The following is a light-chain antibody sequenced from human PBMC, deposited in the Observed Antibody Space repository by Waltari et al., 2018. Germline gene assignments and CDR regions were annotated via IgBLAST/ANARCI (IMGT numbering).Light chain of an antibody. CDR2: QVS. Sequence: DVVMTQSPLSLPVTLGQPASISCFSSQSLVHSDGNAYLNWFHQRPGQSPRRLIYQVSTRDSGVPDRFSGSGSGTDFTLKISRVEADDVGVYYCMQGTHWPRTFGQGTKVEIK. CDR1: QSLVHSDGNAY. V-gene: IGKV2-30*02. CDR3: MQGTHWPRT. J-gene: IGKJ1*01.